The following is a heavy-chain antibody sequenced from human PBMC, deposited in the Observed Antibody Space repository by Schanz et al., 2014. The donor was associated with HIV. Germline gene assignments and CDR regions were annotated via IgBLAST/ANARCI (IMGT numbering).Heavy chain of an antibody. V-gene: IGHV3-33*06. CDR3: AKDIEVVVAAMGFDY. CDR1: GFTFSSSG. Sequence: QVQLVESGGGVVQPGRSLRLSCTASGFTFSSSGMHWVRQAPGKGLEWVAAMWYDESHKGYADSVKGRFTISRDNSKNTLYLQMNSLRAEDTAVYYCAKDIEVVVAAMGFDYWGQGTLVTVSS. D-gene: IGHD2-15*01. CDR2: MWYDESHK. J-gene: IGHJ4*02.